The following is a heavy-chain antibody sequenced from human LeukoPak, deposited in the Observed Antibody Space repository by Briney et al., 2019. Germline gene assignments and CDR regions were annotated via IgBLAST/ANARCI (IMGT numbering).Heavy chain of an antibody. CDR3: AREPLTIPPTSHDAFDI. V-gene: IGHV1-2*02. D-gene: IGHD3-9*01. Sequence: GASVKVSCKASGYTFTGYYMHWVRQAPGQGLEWMGWINPNSGGTNYAQKFQGRVTMTRDTSISTAYMELSRLRSDDTAVYYCAREPLTIPPTSHDAFDIWGQGTMVTVSS. CDR1: GYTFTGYY. CDR2: INPNSGGT. J-gene: IGHJ3*02.